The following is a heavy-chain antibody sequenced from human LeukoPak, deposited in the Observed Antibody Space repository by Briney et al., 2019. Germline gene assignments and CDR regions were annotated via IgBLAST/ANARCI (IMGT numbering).Heavy chain of an antibody. CDR3: ARARVVVTALHGTDV. Sequence: GGSLRLSCEGSAFIFSGHWMNWVRQTPGKGLEWVASIKEDGSERQYVDSVKGRFSISRDNTKGSLFLQLNSLRAEDTAVYYCARARVVVTALHGTDVWGQGTTVTVSS. CDR2: IKEDGSER. J-gene: IGHJ6*02. CDR1: AFIFSGHW. D-gene: IGHD2-15*01. V-gene: IGHV3-7*03.